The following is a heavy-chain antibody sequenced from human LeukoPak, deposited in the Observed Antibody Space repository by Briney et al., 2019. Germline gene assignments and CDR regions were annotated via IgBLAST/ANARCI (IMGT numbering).Heavy chain of an antibody. CDR1: GGSISSGDYY. Sequence: SETLSLTCTVSGGSISSGDYYWSWLRQPPGKGLEWIGYIYYSESTYYNPSLKSRVTISVDTSKNQFSLKLSSVTAADTAVYYCARLSGSYYPDYWGQGTLVTVSS. V-gene: IGHV4-30-4*08. J-gene: IGHJ4*02. CDR3: ARLSGSYYPDY. D-gene: IGHD1-26*01. CDR2: IYYSEST.